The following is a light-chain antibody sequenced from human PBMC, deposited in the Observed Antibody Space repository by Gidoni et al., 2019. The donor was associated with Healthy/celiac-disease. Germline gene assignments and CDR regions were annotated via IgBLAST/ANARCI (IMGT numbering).Light chain of an antibody. CDR2: DVS. V-gene: IGLV2-14*01. CDR1: SSDVGGYNY. J-gene: IGLJ3*02. CDR3: SSYPSSSTPWV. Sequence: QPALTQPASVSGSPGQSITISGTVTSSDVGGYNYVSWYQQHPGKAPKLMIYDVSNRPSGVSNRFSGSKSGNTASLTISGLQAEDEADYYCSSYPSSSTPWVFGGGTKLTVL.